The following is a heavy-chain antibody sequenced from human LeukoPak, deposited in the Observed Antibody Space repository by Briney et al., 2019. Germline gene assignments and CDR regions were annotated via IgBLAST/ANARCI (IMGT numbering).Heavy chain of an antibody. D-gene: IGHD3-16*01. Sequence: GGSLRPSCAASGFPFSSYIMNWVRPAPGKGLEWVSSLSSSSSYIYYADSVKGRFTISRHNAKNSLYLQMNSLRAEDTAVYYCARDYAGYYYYMDVWGKGTTVTVSS. J-gene: IGHJ6*03. CDR2: LSSSSSYI. V-gene: IGHV3-21*01. CDR1: GFPFSSYI. CDR3: ARDYAGYYYYMDV.